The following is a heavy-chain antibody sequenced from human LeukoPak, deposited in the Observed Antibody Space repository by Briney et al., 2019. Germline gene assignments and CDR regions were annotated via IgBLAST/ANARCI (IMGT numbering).Heavy chain of an antibody. Sequence: GGSLRLSCAASGFTFSDYWMSWVRQAPGKGLEWVANIKQDGSEKYYVDSVKGRFTISRDNAKNSLYLQINSLRAEDTAVYYCARDGRLTPFDYWGQGTLVTVSP. CDR3: ARDGRLTPFDY. D-gene: IGHD2-15*01. CDR1: GFTFSDYW. V-gene: IGHV3-7*05. CDR2: IKQDGSEK. J-gene: IGHJ4*02.